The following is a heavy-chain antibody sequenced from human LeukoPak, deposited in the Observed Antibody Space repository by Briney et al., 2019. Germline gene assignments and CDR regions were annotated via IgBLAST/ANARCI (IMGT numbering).Heavy chain of an antibody. J-gene: IGHJ4*02. D-gene: IGHD6-19*01. Sequence: PGGSREPSCPPSGSTLVSVWTNWVRQLQGRGREWEAIIKGEGSDKNYVESVKGRFTVSRDNAKNSLYLQMNSLRAEDTAVYYCARDRGWYRLDYWGQGTLVTVSS. CDR2: IKGEGSDK. V-gene: IGHV3-7*01. CDR1: GSTLVSVW. CDR3: ARDRGWYRLDY.